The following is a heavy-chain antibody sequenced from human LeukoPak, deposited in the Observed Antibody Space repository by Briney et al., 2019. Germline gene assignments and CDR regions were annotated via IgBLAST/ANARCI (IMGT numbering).Heavy chain of an antibody. Sequence: SVKVSCKASGGTFSSYAISWVRQAPGQGLEWMGGIIPIFGTANYAQKFQGRVTITADKSTSTAYMELSSLRSEDTAVYYCARGERNSDAFDIWGQGTMVTVSS. CDR3: ARGERNSDAFDI. CDR1: GGTFSSYA. V-gene: IGHV1-69*06. J-gene: IGHJ3*02. D-gene: IGHD4-23*01. CDR2: IIPIFGTA.